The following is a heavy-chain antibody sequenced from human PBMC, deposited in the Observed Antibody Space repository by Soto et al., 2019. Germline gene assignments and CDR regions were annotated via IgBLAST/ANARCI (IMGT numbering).Heavy chain of an antibody. CDR3: AKGAASVTGAAKYNWFDP. CDR2: ISGSGGST. J-gene: IGHJ5*02. D-gene: IGHD4-17*01. V-gene: IGHV3-23*01. CDR1: GFTFSSYA. Sequence: EVQLLESGGGLVQPGGSLRLSCAASGFTFSSYAMSWVRQAPGKGLEWVSAISGSGGSTYYADSVKGRFTISRDNSKNTVYLQMNSLRAEDTAVYYCAKGAASVTGAAKYNWFDPWGQGTLVTVSS.